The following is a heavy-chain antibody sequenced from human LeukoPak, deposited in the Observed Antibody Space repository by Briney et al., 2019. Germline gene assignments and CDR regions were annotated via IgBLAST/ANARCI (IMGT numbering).Heavy chain of an antibody. Sequence: PGGSLRLPCAASGFTFSSYWMSWVRQAPGKGLEWVANIKQDGSEKYYVDSVKGRFTISRDNAKNSLYLQMNSLRAEDTAVYYCAREWAWFGEYLNWFDPWGQGTLVTVSS. V-gene: IGHV3-7*01. CDR3: AREWAWFGEYLNWFDP. J-gene: IGHJ5*02. D-gene: IGHD3-10*01. CDR1: GFTFSSYW. CDR2: IKQDGSEK.